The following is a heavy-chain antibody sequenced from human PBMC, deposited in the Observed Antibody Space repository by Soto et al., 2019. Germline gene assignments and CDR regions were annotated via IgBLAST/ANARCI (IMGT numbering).Heavy chain of an antibody. V-gene: IGHV1-18*01. CDR1: GYTFTSYA. J-gene: IGHJ5*02. Sequence: ASVKVSCKASGYTFTSYAMHWVRQAPGQRLERKGWISAYNGNTNYAQKLQGRVTMTTDTSTSTAYMELRSLRSDDTAVYYCARDPNLYCISTSCYSGRSLSFDPWGQGTLVTVSS. CDR3: ARDPNLYCISTSCYSGRSLSFDP. CDR2: ISAYNGNT. D-gene: IGHD2-2*02.